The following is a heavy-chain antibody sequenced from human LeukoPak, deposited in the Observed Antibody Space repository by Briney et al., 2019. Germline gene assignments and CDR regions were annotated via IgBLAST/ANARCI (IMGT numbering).Heavy chain of an antibody. V-gene: IGHV4-34*01. Sequence: SETLSLTCAVYGGSFSGYYWSWIRQPPGKGLEWIGEINHSGSTNYNPSLKSRVTISVDTSKYQFSLKLSSVTAADTAVYYCARIDCSSTSCYFFDYWGQGTLVTVSP. CDR2: INHSGST. J-gene: IGHJ4*02. D-gene: IGHD2-2*01. CDR1: GGSFSGYY. CDR3: ARIDCSSTSCYFFDY.